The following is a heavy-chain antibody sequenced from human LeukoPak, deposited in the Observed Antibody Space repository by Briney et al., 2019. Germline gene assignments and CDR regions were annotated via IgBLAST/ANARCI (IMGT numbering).Heavy chain of an antibody. CDR3: ARHGGSSWSNGVDY. CDR1: GYIFTSYW. CDR2: IYPGDSDT. D-gene: IGHD6-13*01. J-gene: IGHJ4*02. Sequence: GESMQISCKGSGYIFTSYWIGWVRPLPGKGLERMGIIYPGDSDTRYSPSFQGQVTISADKSISTAYLQWSSLKASDTAMYYCARHGGSSWSNGVDYWGQGTLVTVSS. V-gene: IGHV5-51*01.